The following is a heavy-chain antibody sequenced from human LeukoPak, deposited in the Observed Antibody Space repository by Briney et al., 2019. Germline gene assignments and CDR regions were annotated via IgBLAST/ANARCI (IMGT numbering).Heavy chain of an antibody. CDR2: IYHSGST. Sequence: SVTLSLTCAVSGGSISSSNWWSWVRQPPGKGLEWIGEIYHSGSTNYNPSLKSRVTISVDKSKNQFSLKLSSVTAADTAVYYCAKKHYVSGGYSPRRTDYGGQGPRATVPS. D-gene: IGHD3-10*01. CDR1: GGSISSSNW. J-gene: IGHJ4*02. V-gene: IGHV4-4*02. CDR3: AKKHYVSGGYSPRRTDY.